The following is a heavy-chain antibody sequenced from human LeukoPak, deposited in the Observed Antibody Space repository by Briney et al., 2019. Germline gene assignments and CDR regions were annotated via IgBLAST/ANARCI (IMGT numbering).Heavy chain of an antibody. Sequence: GGSLRLSCAASGFTVSSNYMSWVRQAPGKGLEWVSAISGSGGSTYYADSVKGRFTISRDNSKNTLYLQMNSLRAEDTAVYYCAKDNSVRYDFWSGSPRAFDYWGQGTLVTVSS. D-gene: IGHD3-3*01. CDR2: ISGSGGST. J-gene: IGHJ4*02. CDR1: GFTVSSNY. V-gene: IGHV3-23*01. CDR3: AKDNSVRYDFWSGSPRAFDY.